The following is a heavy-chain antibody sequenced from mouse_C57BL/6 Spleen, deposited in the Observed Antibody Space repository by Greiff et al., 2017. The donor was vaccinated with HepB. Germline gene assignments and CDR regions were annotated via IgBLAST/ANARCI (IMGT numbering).Heavy chain of an antibody. CDR2: IDPEDGDT. CDR1: GFNIKDYY. CDR3: TPGRYYGSSFFDV. Sequence: VQLQQSGAELVRPGASVKLSCTASGFNIKDYYMHWVKQRPEQGLEWIGRIDPEDGDTEYAPKFQGKATMTADPSSKTAYLQLSSLTSEDTAVYYCTPGRYYGSSFFDVWGTGTTVTVSS. D-gene: IGHD1-1*01. V-gene: IGHV14-1*01. J-gene: IGHJ1*03.